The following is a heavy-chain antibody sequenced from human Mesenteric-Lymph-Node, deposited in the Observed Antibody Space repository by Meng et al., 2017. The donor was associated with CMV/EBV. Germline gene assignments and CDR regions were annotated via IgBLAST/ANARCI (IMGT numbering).Heavy chain of an antibody. J-gene: IGHJ4*02. CDR2: IRYDGSNK. Sequence: GESLKISCAASRFTFSSYEMNWVRLAPGRGLEWVAFIRYDGSNKYYADSVKGRFTISRDNSKNTLYLQMNSLRAEDTAVYYCARFLEWLLFDYWGQGTLVTVSS. CDR3: ARFLEWLLFDY. D-gene: IGHD3-3*01. V-gene: IGHV3-30*02. CDR1: RFTFSSYE.